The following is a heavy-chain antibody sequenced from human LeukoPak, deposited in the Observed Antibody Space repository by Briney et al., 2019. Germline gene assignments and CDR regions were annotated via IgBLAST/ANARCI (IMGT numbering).Heavy chain of an antibody. CDR2: IRSDGGST. Sequence: GGSLRLSCAASGFTFSTYWMHWVRQAPGKGLEWVSGIRSDGGSTIYADSVKGRFTISRDNARNTLYLQMNGLRAGDTSVYYCARDSSGWGFVYWGQGSLVTVSS. CDR1: GFTFSTYW. J-gene: IGHJ4*02. D-gene: IGHD6-25*01. CDR3: ARDSSGWGFVY. V-gene: IGHV3-74*01.